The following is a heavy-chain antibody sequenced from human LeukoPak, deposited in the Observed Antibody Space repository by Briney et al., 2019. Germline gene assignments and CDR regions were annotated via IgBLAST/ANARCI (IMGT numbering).Heavy chain of an antibody. CDR2: ISSSSSYI. J-gene: IGHJ4*02. Sequence: GGSLRLSCAASGFTFSSYSMNWVRQPPGKGLEWVSSISSSSSYIYYADSVKGRFTITRDNAKNSLYLQMNSLRAEDTAVYYCARTSGWDFDYWGQGTLVTVSS. CDR1: GFTFSSYS. D-gene: IGHD6-19*01. V-gene: IGHV3-21*01. CDR3: ARTSGWDFDY.